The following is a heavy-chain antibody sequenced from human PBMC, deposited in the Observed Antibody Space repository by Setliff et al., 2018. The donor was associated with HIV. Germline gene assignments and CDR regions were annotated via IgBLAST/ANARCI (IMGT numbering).Heavy chain of an antibody. Sequence: SETLSLTCTVSGVSVSSGSYYWSWIRQHPGKGLEWIGTISHSGSTHYNSPLQGRISISIDTSKNQFSLTLTSVTAADTAVYYCARVQMAYAAFDVWGQGTMVTVSS. CDR2: ISHSGST. CDR3: ARVQMAYAAFDV. CDR1: GVSVSSGSYY. J-gene: IGHJ3*01. V-gene: IGHV4-39*07. D-gene: IGHD4-17*01.